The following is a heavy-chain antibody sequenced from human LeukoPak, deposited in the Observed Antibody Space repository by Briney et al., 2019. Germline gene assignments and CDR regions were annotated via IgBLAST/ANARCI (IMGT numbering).Heavy chain of an antibody. D-gene: IGHD2-15*01. CDR3: ARVYCSGGSCYSAHFDY. Sequence: PSETLSLTCAVSGGSISSSYWWSWVRQPPGKGSEWIGEIFHSGSANYNPSLKSRVTISVDTSKNQFSLKLSSVTAADTAVYYCARVYCSGGSCYSAHFDYWGQGTLVTVSS. J-gene: IGHJ4*02. CDR2: IFHSGSA. CDR1: GGSISSSYW. V-gene: IGHV4/OR15-8*01.